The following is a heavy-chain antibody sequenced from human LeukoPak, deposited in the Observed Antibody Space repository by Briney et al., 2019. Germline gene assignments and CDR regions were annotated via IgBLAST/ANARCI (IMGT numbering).Heavy chain of an antibody. D-gene: IGHD3-10*01. CDR3: ARGRITMVRGGYYYMDV. CDR1: GGSFSGYY. CDR2: INHSGST. J-gene: IGHJ6*03. Sequence: SETLSLTCAVYGGSFSGYYWSWIRQPPGKGLEWIGEINHSGSTNYNPSLKSRVTISVDTSKNQFSLKLSSVTAADTAVYYCARGRITMVRGGYYYMDVWGKGTTVTVPS. V-gene: IGHV4-34*01.